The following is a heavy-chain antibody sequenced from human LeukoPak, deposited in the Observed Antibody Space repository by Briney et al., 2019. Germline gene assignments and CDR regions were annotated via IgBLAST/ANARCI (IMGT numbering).Heavy chain of an antibody. CDR1: GFTFSDYY. D-gene: IGHD1-26*01. Sequence: PGGSLRLSCAASGFTFSDYYMSWIRQAPGKGLEWVSYISSSGSTVYYADSVKGRFTISRDNAKNSLYLQMNSLRAEDTAVYYCARDWSQEWELLLDYWGQGTLVTVSS. CDR2: ISSSGSTV. CDR3: ARDWSQEWELLLDY. J-gene: IGHJ4*02. V-gene: IGHV3-11*01.